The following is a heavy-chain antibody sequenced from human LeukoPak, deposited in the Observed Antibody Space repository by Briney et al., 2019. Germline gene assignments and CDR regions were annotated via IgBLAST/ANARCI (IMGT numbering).Heavy chain of an antibody. CDR3: AKGAYDYIEIGYFDS. D-gene: IGHD5-12*01. CDR2: LIGSSGST. Sequence: GGSLRLSCAASGFTSTNYAMNWVRQAPGKGLEWVSVLIGSSGSTDYADSVKGRFTISRDNSKDTLFLQMNSLRAEDTAIYYCAKGAYDYIEIGYFDSWGQGTLVTVSS. J-gene: IGHJ4*02. CDR1: GFTSTNYA. V-gene: IGHV3-23*01.